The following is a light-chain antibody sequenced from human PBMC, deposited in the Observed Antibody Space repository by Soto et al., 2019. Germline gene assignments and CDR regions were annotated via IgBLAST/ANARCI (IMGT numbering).Light chain of an antibody. CDR2: GAT. V-gene: IGKV1-12*01. J-gene: IGKJ4*01. CDR1: QRIGSW. Sequence: DIQMTQSPSFVSASVGDTVTISCRANQRIGSWVAWYQHKAGKAPNLLISGATLLQSGVPSRFRGSESGTDFTLTITSLQPDDFATYYCQHTNSFPLSFGGGTKVEVK. CDR3: QHTNSFPLS.